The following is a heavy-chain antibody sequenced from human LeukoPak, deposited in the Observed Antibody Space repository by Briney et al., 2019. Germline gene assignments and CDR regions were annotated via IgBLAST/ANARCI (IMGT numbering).Heavy chain of an antibody. V-gene: IGHV4-59*01. J-gene: IGHJ5*02. CDR2: IYYTGST. CDR1: GGSISTYY. CDR3: ARGGNYWPQWWFDP. Sequence: SETLSLTCTISGGSISTYYWSWIRQPPGKGLEWIGYIYYTGSTSYNPSLKSRVTMSLDASKNQFSLELNSVTPADTAVYYCARGGNYWPQWWFDPWGRGTLVSVSS. D-gene: IGHD1-26*01.